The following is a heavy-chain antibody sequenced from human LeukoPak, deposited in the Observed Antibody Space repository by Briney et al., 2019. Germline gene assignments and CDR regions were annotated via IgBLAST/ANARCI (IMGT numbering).Heavy chain of an antibody. J-gene: IGHJ4*02. CDR3: ARNPPSSSSKLDY. V-gene: IGHV3-33*01. D-gene: IGHD6-6*01. Sequence: GGSLRLSCSASGFTFSSYGMHWVRQAPGKGLEWVAVIWYDGSNKYYADSVKGRFTISRDNSKNPLYLQMNSLKAEDTAVYYCARNPPSSSSKLDYWGKGTLVTVSS. CDR2: IWYDGSNK. CDR1: GFTFSSYG.